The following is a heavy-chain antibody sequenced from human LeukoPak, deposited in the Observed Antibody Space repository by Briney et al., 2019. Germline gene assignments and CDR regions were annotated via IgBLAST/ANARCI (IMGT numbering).Heavy chain of an antibody. CDR1: GSTFSSYG. CDR2: IWYDGSNK. Sequence: GGSLRLSCAASGSTFSSYGMHWVRQAPGKGLEWVAVIWYDGSNKYYADSVKGRFTISRDNSKNTLYLQMNSLRAEDTAVYYCARDPPFGMAGTGAFDIWGQGTMVTVSS. V-gene: IGHV3-33*01. J-gene: IGHJ3*02. D-gene: IGHD6-19*01. CDR3: ARDPPFGMAGTGAFDI.